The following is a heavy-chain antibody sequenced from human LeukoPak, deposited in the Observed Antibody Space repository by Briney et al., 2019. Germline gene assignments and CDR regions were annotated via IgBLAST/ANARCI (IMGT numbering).Heavy chain of an antibody. J-gene: IGHJ4*02. CDR2: IYSGGST. V-gene: IGHV3-53*01. Sequence: GGSLRLSCAAPGFTVSSNYMSWVRQAPGKGLEWVSVIYSGGSTYYADSVKGRFTISRDNSKNTLYLQMNSLRAEDTAVYYCAREGSDGYNYAFDYWGQGTLVTVSS. D-gene: IGHD5-24*01. CDR1: GFTVSSNY. CDR3: AREGSDGYNYAFDY.